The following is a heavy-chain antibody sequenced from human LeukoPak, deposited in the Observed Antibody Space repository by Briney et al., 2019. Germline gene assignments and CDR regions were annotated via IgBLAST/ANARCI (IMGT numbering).Heavy chain of an antibody. CDR2: IYHSGST. V-gene: IGHV4-30-2*01. Sequence: PSETLSLTCAVSGGSISSGGYSWGWIRQPPGKGLEWIGYIYHSGSTYYNPSLKSRVTISVDRSKNQFSLQLSSVTAADTAVYYCATGDFWSGYSDYWGQGTLVTVSS. D-gene: IGHD3-3*01. CDR1: GGSISSGGYS. CDR3: ATGDFWSGYSDY. J-gene: IGHJ4*02.